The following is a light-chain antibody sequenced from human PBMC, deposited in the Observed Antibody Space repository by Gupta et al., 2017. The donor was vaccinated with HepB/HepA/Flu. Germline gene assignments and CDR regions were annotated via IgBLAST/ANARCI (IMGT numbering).Light chain of an antibody. J-gene: IGLJ2*01. Sequence: QSVLTQPPSVSAAPGQKVTISCSGSSANIGNKYVSWYQQLPGTAPKLLIYYNNKRPSGIPDRFSGSKSGTSATLGITGLQTGDEADYYCGTWDSSRSAVVFGGGTKLTVL. V-gene: IGLV1-51*01. CDR2: YNN. CDR1: SANIGNKY. CDR3: GTWDSSRSAVV.